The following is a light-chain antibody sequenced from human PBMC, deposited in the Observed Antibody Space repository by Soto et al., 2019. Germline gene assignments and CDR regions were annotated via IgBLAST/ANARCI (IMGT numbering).Light chain of an antibody. CDR2: DVS. CDR3: SSYTSSSTYV. CDR1: SSDVGSYNR. Sequence: QSVLTQPPSVSGSPGQSVTISCTGTSSDVGSYNRVSWYQRPPGTAPKLLTYDVSNRPSGVPDRFSGSKSGNAASLTISGLQAEDEADYYCSSYTSSSTYVFGTGTKVTVL. J-gene: IGLJ1*01. V-gene: IGLV2-18*02.